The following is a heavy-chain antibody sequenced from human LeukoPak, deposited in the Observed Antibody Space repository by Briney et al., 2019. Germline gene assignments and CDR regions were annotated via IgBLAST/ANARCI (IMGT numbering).Heavy chain of an antibody. CDR2: IYYSGST. CDR3: ARHSTHFARRGYYYMDV. J-gene: IGHJ6*03. Sequence: PSETLSLTCTVSGGSISSGSYYWGWIRQPPGKGLEWIGSIYYSGSTYYNPSLKGRVTISVDTSKNQFSLKLSSVTAADTAVYYCARHSTHFARRGYYYMDVWGKGTTVTVSS. D-gene: IGHD3-16*01. V-gene: IGHV4-39*01. CDR1: GGSISSGSYY.